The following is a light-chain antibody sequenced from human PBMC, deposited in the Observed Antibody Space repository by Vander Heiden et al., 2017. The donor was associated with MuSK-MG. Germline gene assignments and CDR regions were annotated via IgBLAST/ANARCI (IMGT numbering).Light chain of an antibody. CDR2: DVS. J-gene: IGLJ3*02. CDR1: SSDVGGYNY. V-gene: IGLV2-14*03. CDR3: SSYTSSSTL. Sequence: QSALTQPASVPGSPGPSITISCTGTSSDVGGYNYVSWYQPHPGKAPKLMIYDVSNRPSGVSNRFSGSKSGNTASLTISGLQAEDEADYYCSSYTSSSTLFGGGTKLTVL.